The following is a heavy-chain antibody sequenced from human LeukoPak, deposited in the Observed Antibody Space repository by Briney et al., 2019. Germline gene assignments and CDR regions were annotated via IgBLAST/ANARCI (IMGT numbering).Heavy chain of an antibody. J-gene: IGHJ4*02. Sequence: GGSLRLSCAASGFTFSSYSFNWVRQAPGEGLEWVSSINTISSYIYYADSVKGRFTISRDNAKNSLSLQMNSLRVEDTAVYYCARLRRSSDSGGYYYYYDYWGQGTLVTVSS. CDR3: ARLRRSSDSGGYYYYYDY. D-gene: IGHD3-22*01. CDR2: INTISSYI. CDR1: GFTFSSYS. V-gene: IGHV3-21*01.